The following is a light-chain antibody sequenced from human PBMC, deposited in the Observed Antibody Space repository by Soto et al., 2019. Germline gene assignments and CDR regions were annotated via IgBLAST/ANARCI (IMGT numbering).Light chain of an antibody. V-gene: IGKV1-9*01. CDR3: QQLNSYPLT. CDR2: AAS. CDR1: QGISSY. J-gene: IGKJ4*01. Sequence: DIQLTQSPSFLSASVGDRVTITCRASQGISSYLAWYQQKPGKAPKLLIYAASTLQRGVPSRFSGSGSGTEFTLTISSLQPEDFATYYCQQLNSYPLTCGGGTKVEIK.